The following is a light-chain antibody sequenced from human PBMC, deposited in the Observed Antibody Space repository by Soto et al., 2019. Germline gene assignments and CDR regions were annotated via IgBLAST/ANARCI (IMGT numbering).Light chain of an antibody. CDR3: AAWDASLGGFYV. CDR1: RSSIGSNT. CDR2: SNN. J-gene: IGLJ1*01. V-gene: IGLV1-44*01. Sequence: QSVLTQPPSASGTPGQRVTISCSGSRSSIGSNTVNWYQHLPGTAPKLLIYSNNHRPSGVPDRFSASKTGASASLAISGLQSEDEGYYYCAAWDASLGGFYVFGTGTKLTVL.